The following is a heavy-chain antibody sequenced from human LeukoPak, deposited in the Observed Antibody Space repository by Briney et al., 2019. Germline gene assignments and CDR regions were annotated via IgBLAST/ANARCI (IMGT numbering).Heavy chain of an antibody. D-gene: IGHD7-27*01. CDR1: GFTFSSYA. CDR3: AKPDRTGDFLGAFDY. CDR2: ISGSGGST. V-gene: IGHV3-23*01. Sequence: PGGSLRLSCAASGFTFSSYAMSWVRQARGKGLEWVSAISGSGGSTYYADSVKGRFTISRDNSKNTLYLQMNSLRAEDTAVYYCAKPDRTGDFLGAFDYWGQGTLVTVSS. J-gene: IGHJ4*02.